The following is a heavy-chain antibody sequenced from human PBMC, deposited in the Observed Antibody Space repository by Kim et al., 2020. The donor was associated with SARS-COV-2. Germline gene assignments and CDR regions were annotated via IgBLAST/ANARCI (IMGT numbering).Heavy chain of an antibody. Sequence: ASVKVSCKASGYTFTSYYMHWVRQAPGQGLEWMGIINPSGGSTSYAQKFQGRVTMTRDTSTSTVYMELSSLRSEDTAVYYCAREDYGDYGLSDYYYGMDVWGQGTTVTVSS. CDR1: GYTFTSYY. J-gene: IGHJ6*02. CDR2: INPSGGST. CDR3: AREDYGDYGLSDYYYGMDV. D-gene: IGHD4-17*01. V-gene: IGHV1-46*01.